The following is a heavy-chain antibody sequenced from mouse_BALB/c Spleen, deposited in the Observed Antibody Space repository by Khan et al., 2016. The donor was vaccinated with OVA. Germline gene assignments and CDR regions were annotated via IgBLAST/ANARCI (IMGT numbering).Heavy chain of an antibody. J-gene: IGHJ2*01. V-gene: IGHV2-9*02. CDR3: ARLEDI. Sequence: QVQLKQSGPGLVAPSQSLSITCTAYGYSLTRYGVHWVRQPPGKGLEWLGLIWAGGSTNYNWALMSRLSISKDNSKSQVFLQMNSLQTDDTAMYYCARLEDIWGQGTTLTVSS. CDR2: IWAGGST. CDR1: GYSLTRYG. D-gene: IGHD1-3*01.